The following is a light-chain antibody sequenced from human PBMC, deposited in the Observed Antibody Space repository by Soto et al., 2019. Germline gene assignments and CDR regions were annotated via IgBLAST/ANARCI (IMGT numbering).Light chain of an antibody. J-gene: IGKJ2*01. Sequence: VIWMTQSPSLLSASTGDRVTISCRMSQGISSYLAWYQQKPGKAPELLIYAASTLQSGVPSRFSGSGSGTDFPLTNSLPEVERFSTYYRQQYLRFPFPFGQGTKLEIK. V-gene: IGKV1D-8*01. CDR2: AAS. CDR3: QQYLRFPFP. CDR1: QGISSY.